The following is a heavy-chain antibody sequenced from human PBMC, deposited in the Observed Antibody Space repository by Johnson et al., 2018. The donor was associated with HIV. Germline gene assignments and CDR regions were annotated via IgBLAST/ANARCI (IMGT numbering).Heavy chain of an antibody. D-gene: IGHD7-27*01. J-gene: IGHJ3*02. Sequence: LRLSCAASGFTFSSYAMHWVRQAPGKGLEWVAVISYDGSNKYYADSVKGRFTISRDNSKNTLYLQMNSLKTEDTAVYYCASDWGSRHAFDIWGQGTMVTVSS. V-gene: IGHV3-30*04. CDR2: ISYDGSNK. CDR3: ASDWGSRHAFDI. CDR1: GFTFSSYA.